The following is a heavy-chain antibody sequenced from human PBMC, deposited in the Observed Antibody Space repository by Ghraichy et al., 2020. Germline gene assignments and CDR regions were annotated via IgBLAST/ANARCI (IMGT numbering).Heavy chain of an antibody. J-gene: IGHJ4*02. V-gene: IGHV4-61*08. Sequence: SQTLSLTCAVSGASVRSDDYYWHWIRQSPGKGLDWIAYISYSGSTNYNPSLNSRGTISLDTSKNQFSLRLSSVTAADTALYFCARGPADILVSGILDSWGQRTQVTVSS. CDR1: GASVRSDDYY. CDR3: ARGPADILVSGILDS. D-gene: IGHD5/OR15-5a*01. CDR2: ISYSGST.